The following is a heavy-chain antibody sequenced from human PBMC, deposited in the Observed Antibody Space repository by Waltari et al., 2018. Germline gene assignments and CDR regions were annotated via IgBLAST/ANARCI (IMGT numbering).Heavy chain of an antibody. J-gene: IGHJ4*02. V-gene: IGHV4-4*07. Sequence: QVQLQESGPGLVKPSETLSLTCAVSGGSISSNYWSWIRQPPGKGLEWIGRIYVSGGSTDYNPFLKSRVTISRDTSKKQFSLKLSSVTAADTAVYYCARETAAGNDDYWGQGVLVTVSS. CDR1: GGSISSNY. D-gene: IGHD6-13*01. CDR2: IYVSGGST. CDR3: ARETAAGNDDY.